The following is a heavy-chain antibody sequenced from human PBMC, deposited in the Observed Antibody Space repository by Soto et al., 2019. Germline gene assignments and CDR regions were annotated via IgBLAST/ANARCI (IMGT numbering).Heavy chain of an antibody. J-gene: IGHJ4*02. CDR1: GYTFTTYG. V-gene: IGHV1-18*01. D-gene: IGHD3-22*01. CDR2: ISGYKGKT. CDR3: ARDPDGYYDFDY. Sequence: QVQLVQSGAEVKKPGASVKVSCKASGYTFTTYGISWVRQAPGQGLEWMGWISGYKGKTNYAQKLQGRVTLTTDTSTSTAYMELKSLRSDDTAVYYCARDPDGYYDFDYWGQGTLVTVS.